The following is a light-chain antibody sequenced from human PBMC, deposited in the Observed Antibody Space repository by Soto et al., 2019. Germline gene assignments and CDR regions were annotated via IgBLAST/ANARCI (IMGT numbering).Light chain of an antibody. CDR1: SSDVGGYNY. J-gene: IGLJ1*01. CDR2: EVS. Sequence: QSALTQPPSESGSPGQSVTISCTGTSSDVGGYNYVSWYQQHPGKAPKLMIYEVSKRPSGVPDRFSGSKSGSTASLTVSGLQAEDEADYYCSSYAGSNIPYVFGTGTKVTVL. CDR3: SSYAGSNIPYV. V-gene: IGLV2-8*01.